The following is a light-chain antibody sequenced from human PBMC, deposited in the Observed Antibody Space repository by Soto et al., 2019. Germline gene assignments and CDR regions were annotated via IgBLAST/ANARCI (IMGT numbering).Light chain of an antibody. Sequence: QSVLTQPASLSGSPGQSITISCTGTSSDVGRYNYVSWYQQNPGKAPKLLIYEVTKRPSGVPDRFSGSKSGNTASLTVSGLQAEDEGDYYCSSYAGSNNLVFGGGTKVTVL. CDR1: SSDVGRYNY. J-gene: IGLJ3*02. CDR2: EVT. V-gene: IGLV2-8*01. CDR3: SSYAGSNNLV.